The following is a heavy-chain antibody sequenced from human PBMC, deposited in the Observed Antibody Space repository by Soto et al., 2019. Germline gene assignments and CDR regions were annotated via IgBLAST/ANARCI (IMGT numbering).Heavy chain of an antibody. CDR2: ISGSGVST. D-gene: IGHD1-26*01. J-gene: IGHJ5*02. Sequence: PGGSLRLSCAASGFTFSNFAMSWVRQAPGRGLEWVSAISGSGVSTYFADSVKGRFTISRDNSKNTLYLQMNSLRAEDTAVYYCAKGGSWFDPWGQGTLVTVSS. CDR1: GFTFSNFA. V-gene: IGHV3-23*01. CDR3: AKGGSWFDP.